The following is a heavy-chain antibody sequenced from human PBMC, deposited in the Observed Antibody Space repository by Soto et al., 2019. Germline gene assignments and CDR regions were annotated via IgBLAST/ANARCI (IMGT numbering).Heavy chain of an antibody. CDR2: ISGSGGST. CDR3: AKDSVPAAMIAEYFQH. CDR1: GFTFSTYT. D-gene: IGHD2-2*01. V-gene: IGHV3-23*01. Sequence: GGSLRLSCAASGFTFSTYTFSWVRQAPGKGLEWVSAISGSGGSTYYADSVKGRFTISRDNSKNTLYLQMNSLRAEGTAVYYCAKDSVPAAMIAEYFQHWGQGTLVTVSS. J-gene: IGHJ1*01.